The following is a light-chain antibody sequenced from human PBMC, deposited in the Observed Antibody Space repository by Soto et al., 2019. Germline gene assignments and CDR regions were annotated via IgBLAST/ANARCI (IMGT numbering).Light chain of an antibody. Sequence: EIVLTQSPGTLSLSPGERATLYCWASQSVSSNLAWYQQKPGQAPRLLIYDASNRATGIPARFSGSGSGTDFTLTISSLEPEDFAVYYCQQHNNWPTFGQGTRLEIK. CDR3: QQHNNWPT. J-gene: IGKJ5*01. CDR1: QSVSSN. V-gene: IGKV3-11*01. CDR2: DAS.